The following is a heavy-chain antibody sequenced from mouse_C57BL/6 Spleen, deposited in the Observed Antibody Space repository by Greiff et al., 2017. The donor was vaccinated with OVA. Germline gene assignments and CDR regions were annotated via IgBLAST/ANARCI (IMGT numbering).Heavy chain of an antibody. CDR1: GFTFSDYG. CDR3: GREDWDWYFDV. D-gene: IGHD4-1*01. Sequence: EVKLMESGGGLVKPGGSLKLSCAASGFTFSDYGMHWVRQAPEKGLEWVAYISSGSSTIYYADTVKGRFTISRDNAKNTLFLQMTSLRSEDTAMYYCGREDWDWYFDVWGTGTTVTVSS. J-gene: IGHJ1*03. V-gene: IGHV5-17*01. CDR2: ISSGSSTI.